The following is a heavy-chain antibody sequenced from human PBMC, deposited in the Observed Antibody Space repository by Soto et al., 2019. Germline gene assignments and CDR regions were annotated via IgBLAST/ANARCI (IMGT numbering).Heavy chain of an antibody. CDR2: MNPNSGNA. D-gene: IGHD4-4*01. J-gene: IGHJ5*02. Sequence: QVQLVQSGAEVRKPGASVRVSCKATGYSFTSHDINWLRQAAGQGLEWMGWMNPNSGNAVYAQKFQGRVTMTRNTSISTADIEVTSLKSEDTAVYFCARGAYNDYSHWFDPWGQGTLVTVSS. CDR1: GYSFTSHD. V-gene: IGHV1-8*01. CDR3: ARGAYNDYSHWFDP.